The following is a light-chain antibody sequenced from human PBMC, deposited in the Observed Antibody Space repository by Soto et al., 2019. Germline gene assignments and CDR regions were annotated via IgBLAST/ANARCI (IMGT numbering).Light chain of an antibody. CDR3: QQRSNWPRFT. V-gene: IGKV3-11*01. J-gene: IGKJ5*01. CDR1: QSVSSY. Sequence: EIVLTQAPATLSLSPGERATLSCRASQSVSSYLAWYQQNPGQAPRLLIYDASNRATGIPARFSGSGSGTVFTLTISSLEPEDFAVYYCQQRSNWPRFTFGQGTGLEIK. CDR2: DAS.